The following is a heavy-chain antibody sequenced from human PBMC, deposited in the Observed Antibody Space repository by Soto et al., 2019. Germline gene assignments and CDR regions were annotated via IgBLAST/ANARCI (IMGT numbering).Heavy chain of an antibody. CDR2: ISYDGSNK. CDR1: GFTFSSYA. V-gene: IGHV3-30-3*01. J-gene: IGHJ4*02. CDR3: ARNQDTVMVSCPCFDY. Sequence: PGGSLRLSCAASGFTFSSYAMHWVRQAPGKGLEWVAVISYDGSNKYYADSVKGRFTISRDNSKNTLYLQMNSLRAEDTAVYYCARNQDTVMVSCPCFDYWGQGTLVTVSS. D-gene: IGHD5-18*01.